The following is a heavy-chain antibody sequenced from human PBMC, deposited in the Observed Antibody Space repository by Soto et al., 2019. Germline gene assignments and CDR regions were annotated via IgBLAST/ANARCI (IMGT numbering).Heavy chain of an antibody. CDR1: GGSISSGGYY. CDR3: ARVDTYYYDSSGYYSSHFDY. CDR2: IYYSGST. V-gene: IGHV4-31*03. D-gene: IGHD3-22*01. J-gene: IGHJ4*02. Sequence: SETLSLTCTVSGGSISSGGYYWSWIRQHPGKGMEWIGYIYYSGSTYYNPSLKSRVTISVDTSKNQFSLKLSSVTAADTAVYYCARVDTYYYDSSGYYSSHFDYWGQGTLVTVSS.